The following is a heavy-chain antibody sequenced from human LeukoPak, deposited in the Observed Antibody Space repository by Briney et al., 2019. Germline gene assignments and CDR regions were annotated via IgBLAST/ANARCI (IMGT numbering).Heavy chain of an antibody. J-gene: IGHJ6*04. CDR2: IYSGGDT. CDR1: GFSISSYE. D-gene: IGHD3-10*02. CDR3: AELGITMIGGV. V-gene: IGHV3-66*01. Sequence: GGSLRLSCVASGFSISSYEMNWVRQAPGKGLEWVSVIYSGGDTYYADSVKGRFTISRDTSKNTLYLQMNSLRAEDTAVYYCAELGITMIGGVWGKGTTVTISS.